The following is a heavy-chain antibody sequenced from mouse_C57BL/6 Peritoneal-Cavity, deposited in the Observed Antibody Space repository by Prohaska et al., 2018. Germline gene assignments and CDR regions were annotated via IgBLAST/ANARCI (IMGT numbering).Heavy chain of an antibody. D-gene: IGHD1-2*01. CDR1: GYTFTSYW. J-gene: IGHJ4*01. CDR3: ARGATTASMDY. CDR2: IYHSDSET. V-gene: IGHV1-61*01. Sequence: QVQLQQPGAELVRPGSSVKLSCKASGYTFTSYWMDWVKQRPGQGLEWIGNIYHSDSETHYNQKFKDKATLTVDKSSSTAYMQLSSLTSEDSAVYYCARGATTASMDYWGQGTSVTVSS.